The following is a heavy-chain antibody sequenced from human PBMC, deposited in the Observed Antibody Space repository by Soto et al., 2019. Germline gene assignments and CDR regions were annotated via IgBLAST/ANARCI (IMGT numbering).Heavy chain of an antibody. CDR3: ARDFAYFDS. Sequence: PSEPLSLTSTVSVGSFKGGSCSWSWIRQPPGKGLGWIGYVYHTGRTSYNPSLKSRVSISMDTSKNQFSLNLDSVTAADTAVYFCARDFAYFDSWGQGTLVTVSS. CDR2: VYHTGRT. V-gene: IGHV4-61*01. D-gene: IGHD3-3*01. J-gene: IGHJ4*02. CDR1: VGSFKGGSCS.